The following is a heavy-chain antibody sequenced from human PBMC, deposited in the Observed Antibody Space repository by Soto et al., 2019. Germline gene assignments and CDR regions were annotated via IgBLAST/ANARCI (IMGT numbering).Heavy chain of an antibody. CDR2: INSDGSRI. J-gene: IGHJ4*01. V-gene: IGHV3-74*01. Sequence: PGGSLRLSCAASGFTFSSYWMHWVRQVPGKGLVWVSYINSDGSRIRYADSVMGRFTISRDNAKNTLYLQMNSLRAEDTAVYYCARDLHDSGDNYQDYWGQGTLVTVSS. CDR1: GFTFSSYW. D-gene: IGHD4-17*01. CDR3: ARDLHDSGDNYQDY.